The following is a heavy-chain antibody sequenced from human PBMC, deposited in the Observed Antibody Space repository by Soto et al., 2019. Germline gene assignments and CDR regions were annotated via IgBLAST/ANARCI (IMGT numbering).Heavy chain of an antibody. CDR1: GYTFTDYY. V-gene: IGHV1-2*02. CDR3: ARGPYRNWCAP. CDR2: ISPNSGGT. Sequence: QVQLVQSGAEVKKPGASVKVSCKASGYTFTDYYIHWMRQAPGQGLEWMGWISPNSGGTSYARKFQGRVTMTRDTSISTAYMEVRRLRSDDTAVYFCARGPYRNWCAPWGQGTLVTVSS. D-gene: IGHD1-26*01. J-gene: IGHJ5*02.